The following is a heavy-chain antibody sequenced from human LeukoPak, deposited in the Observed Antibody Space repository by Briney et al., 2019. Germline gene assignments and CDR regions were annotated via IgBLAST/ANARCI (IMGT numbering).Heavy chain of an antibody. J-gene: IGHJ3*02. D-gene: IGHD3-22*01. CDR1: GGAISSGSHY. CDR2: IHTSGTT. V-gene: IGHV4-61*02. Sequence: PSETLSLTCTVSGGAISSGSHYWSWIRQSAGKGLEWIGRIHTSGTTNSNPSLKSRVTISVDTSKNQFSLKLSSVTAADTAVYYCAREYYDSNKAPALDIWGQGTMVTVS. CDR3: AREYYDSNKAPALDI.